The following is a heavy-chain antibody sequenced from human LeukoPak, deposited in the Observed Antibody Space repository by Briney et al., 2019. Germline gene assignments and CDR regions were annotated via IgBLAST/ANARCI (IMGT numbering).Heavy chain of an antibody. CDR3: ARTIRYNWFDP. CDR2: IIPIFGTA. J-gene: IGHJ5*02. D-gene: IGHD2-21*01. Sequence: GASVKVSCKASGYTFTSYYMHWVRQAPGQGLEWMGGIIPIFGTANYAQKFQGRVTITTDESTSTAYMELSRLRSDDTAVYYCARTIRYNWFDPWGQGTLVTVSS. CDR1: GYTFTSYY. V-gene: IGHV1-69*05.